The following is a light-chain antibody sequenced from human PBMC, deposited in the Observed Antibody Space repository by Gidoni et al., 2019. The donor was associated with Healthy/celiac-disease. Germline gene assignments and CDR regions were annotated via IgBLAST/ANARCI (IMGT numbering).Light chain of an antibody. Sequence: DIVMTQSPDSLAASLGERATINCKSSQSVLYSSNNKNYLAWYQQKPGQPPKLLIYWASTRESGVPDRFSGSGSGTDFTLTISSLQAEDVAVYYCQQYYSTPYTFGQGTKLVIK. CDR3: QQYYSTPYT. V-gene: IGKV4-1*01. J-gene: IGKJ2*01. CDR2: WAS. CDR1: QSVLYSSNNKNY.